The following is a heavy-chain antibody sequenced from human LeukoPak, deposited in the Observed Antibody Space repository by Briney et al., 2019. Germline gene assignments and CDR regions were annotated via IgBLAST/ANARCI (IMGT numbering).Heavy chain of an antibody. CDR2: IYSGGST. CDR3: ARRRCDGDCYGDYYCYYCMDV. V-gene: IGHV3-53*01. CDR1: GFTVSSNY. D-gene: IGHD2-21*02. Sequence: GGSLRLSCAASGFTVSSNYMRWVRQAPRKGLEWVSVIYSGGSTYYADSVKGRFTISRDNSKNTLYLQMNSLRAEDTAVYYCARRRCDGDCYGDYYCYYCMDVWGQGTTVTVSS. J-gene: IGHJ6*02.